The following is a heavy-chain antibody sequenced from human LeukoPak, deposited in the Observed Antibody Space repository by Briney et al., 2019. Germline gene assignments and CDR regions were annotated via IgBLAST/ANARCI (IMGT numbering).Heavy chain of an antibody. CDR3: AKDGAYYDFWSGYPTHYYYYYMDV. V-gene: IGHV3-23*01. Sequence: PGGSLRLSCAASGFTFSSYAMSWVRQAPGKGLEWVSAISGSGGSTDYADSVKGRFTISRDNSKNTLYLQMNSLRAEDTAVYYCAKDGAYYDFWSGYPTHYYYYYMDVWGKGTTVTVSS. CDR2: ISGSGGST. CDR1: GFTFSSYA. J-gene: IGHJ6*03. D-gene: IGHD3-3*01.